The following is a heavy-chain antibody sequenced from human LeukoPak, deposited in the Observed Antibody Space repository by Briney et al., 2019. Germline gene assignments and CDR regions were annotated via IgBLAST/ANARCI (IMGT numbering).Heavy chain of an antibody. CDR3: AKPKDNSLYCFDY. V-gene: IGHV3-23*01. D-gene: IGHD1-20*01. CDR2: ISGSGGST. CDR1: AFTFRSYA. Sequence: PGGSLRLSCAASAFTFRSYAMSWVRQAGGKGLEWASAISGSGGSTYYADSVKGRFTISRDNSENTLYLQMSSLRAEDTAVYYCAKPKDNSLYCFDYWGQGTLVTVSS. J-gene: IGHJ4*02.